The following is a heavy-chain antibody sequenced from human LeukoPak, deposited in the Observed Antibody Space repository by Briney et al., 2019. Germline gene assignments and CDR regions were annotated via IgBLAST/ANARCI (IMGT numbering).Heavy chain of an antibody. Sequence: SETLSLTCAVYGGSFSDFYWTWIRQPPGKGLEWIGEINHSGNTNYNPSLKSRVTISVDTSKNQFSLKLSSVTAADTAVYYCATTTIRLGYWGQGTLVTVSS. CDR3: ATTTIRLGY. CDR1: GGSFSDFY. D-gene: IGHD1-26*01. V-gene: IGHV4-34*01. CDR2: INHSGNT. J-gene: IGHJ4*02.